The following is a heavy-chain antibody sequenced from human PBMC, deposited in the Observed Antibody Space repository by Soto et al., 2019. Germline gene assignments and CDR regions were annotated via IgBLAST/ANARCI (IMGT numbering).Heavy chain of an antibody. D-gene: IGHD3-22*01. CDR3: ARPPRNRGYDFDY. V-gene: IGHV4-61*01. Sequence: PSETLSLTCTVSGSSLRSDSYYWAWIRQSPGKGLEWIGFVHNGGTTNYKTDYNPSLGSRVTISVDASKNQFSLKLTTVTAADTAIYYCARPPRNRGYDFDYWSQGTLVTVSS. CDR1: GSSLRSDSYY. CDR2: VHNGGTT. J-gene: IGHJ4*02.